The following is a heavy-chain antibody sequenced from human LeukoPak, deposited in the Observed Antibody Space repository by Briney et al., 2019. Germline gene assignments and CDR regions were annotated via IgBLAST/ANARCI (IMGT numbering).Heavy chain of an antibody. J-gene: IGHJ4*02. V-gene: IGHV4-34*01. D-gene: IGHD3-22*01. Sequence: SETLSLTCAVYGGSFSGYYWSWIRQPPGKGLEWIGEINHSGSTNYNPSLKSRVTISVDTSKNQFSLKLSSVTAADTAVYYCARGVALDSSGYYRTPYYFDYWGQGTLVTVSS. CDR3: ARGVALDSSGYYRTPYYFDY. CDR1: GGSFSGYY. CDR2: INHSGST.